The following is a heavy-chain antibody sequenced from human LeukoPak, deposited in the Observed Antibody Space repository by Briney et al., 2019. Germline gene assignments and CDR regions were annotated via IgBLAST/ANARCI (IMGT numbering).Heavy chain of an antibody. CDR2: ISGSGGST. J-gene: IGHJ4*02. Sequence: GGSLRLSCAASGFTFSSYAMRWVRQAPGKGLEWVSAISGSGGSTYYADSVKGRFTISRDNSKNTLYLQMNSLRAEDTAVYYCAVERRRDGYNPFDYWGQGTLVTVSS. CDR3: AVERRRDGYNPFDY. V-gene: IGHV3-23*01. CDR1: GFTFSSYA. D-gene: IGHD5-12*01.